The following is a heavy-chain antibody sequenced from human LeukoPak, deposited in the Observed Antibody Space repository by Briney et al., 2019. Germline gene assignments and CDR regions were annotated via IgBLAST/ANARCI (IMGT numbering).Heavy chain of an antibody. Sequence: PGASLRLSCAASGFTFSSYWMGWVRQAPGKGLEWVANIKQDGSEKYYVDSVKGRFTISRDNAKNSLYLQMNSLRAEDTAVYYCAREMSPSSSSWYPPGVDYWGQGTLVAVSS. CDR3: AREMSPSSSSWYPPGVDY. CDR2: IKQDGSEK. CDR1: GFTFSSYW. V-gene: IGHV3-7*05. J-gene: IGHJ4*02. D-gene: IGHD6-13*01.